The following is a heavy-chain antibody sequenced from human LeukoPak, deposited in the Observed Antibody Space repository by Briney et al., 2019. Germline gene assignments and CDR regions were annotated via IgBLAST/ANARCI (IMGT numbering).Heavy chain of an antibody. CDR2: ISYSGST. CDR3: ARQYYDILTGYPYYFDY. J-gene: IGHJ4*02. D-gene: IGHD3-9*01. V-gene: IGHV4-39*01. Sequence: SETLSLTCTLCGGSISNSSYYYGWIRHPPGKGLEWIGPISYSGSTYFDPPLKTRDPMSVDTSKNHFSLNLSSVTAAATAVYYCARQYYDILTGYPYYFDYWGQGTVVTVSS. CDR1: GGSISNSSYY.